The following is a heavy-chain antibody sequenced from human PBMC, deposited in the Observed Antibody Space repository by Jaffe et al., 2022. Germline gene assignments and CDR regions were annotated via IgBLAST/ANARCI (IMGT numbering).Heavy chain of an antibody. V-gene: IGHV3-7*05. J-gene: IGHJ3*01. CDR2: IKPDGSEQ. D-gene: IGHD3-22*01. CDR1: GFTFSRSW. CDR3: ARDPYKDDGSAWYGAFDL. Sequence: EVHLVESGGGLVQPGGSLRLSCAASGFTFSRSWMTWVRQAPGKGLEWVANIKPDGSEQVYVDSVKGRFTISRDNAKNSLILQMSGLRVEDTAVYYCARDPYKDDGSAWYGAFDLWGQGTMVTVSS.